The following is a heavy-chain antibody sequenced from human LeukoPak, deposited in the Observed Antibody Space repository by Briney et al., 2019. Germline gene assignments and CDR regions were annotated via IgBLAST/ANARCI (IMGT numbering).Heavy chain of an antibody. J-gene: IGHJ4*02. CDR1: GGTFSSYA. CDR2: IIPIFGTA. CDR3: AKVGINMVRGVSPGYYFDY. Sequence: ASVKVSCKASGGTFSSYAISWVRQAPGQGLEWMGGIIPIFGTANYAQKFQGRVTITADESTSTAYMELSSLRSEDTAVYYCAKVGINMVRGVSPGYYFDYWGQGTLVTVSS. D-gene: IGHD3-10*01. V-gene: IGHV1-69*13.